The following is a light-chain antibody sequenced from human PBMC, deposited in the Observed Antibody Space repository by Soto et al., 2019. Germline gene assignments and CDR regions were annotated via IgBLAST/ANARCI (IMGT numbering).Light chain of an antibody. CDR3: MQALQART. J-gene: IGKJ1*01. V-gene: IGKV2-28*01. CDR2: LGS. CDR1: HILLYSNGYNY. Sequence: DIVMTQSPLSLPVTPVEPSSISFISSHILLYSNGYNYLDWYLQKPGQSPQLLIYLGSNRASGVPDRFSGSGSGTDFILKISRVEAEDVGVYYCMQALQARTFGQGTKVDIK.